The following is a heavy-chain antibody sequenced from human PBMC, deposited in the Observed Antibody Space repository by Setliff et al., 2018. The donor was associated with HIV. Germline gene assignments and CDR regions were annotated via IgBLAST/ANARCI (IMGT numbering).Heavy chain of an antibody. CDR2: IYYSGST. CDR1: GGSISSSSYY. J-gene: IGHJ6*03. CDR3: ARGIGPLPNWENFYYSMDF. D-gene: IGHD1-26*01. Sequence: SETLSLTCTVSGGSISSSSYYWGWIRQPPGKGLEWIGSIYYSGSTYSNPSLKSRVTISADTSKNQISLKLNSVTAADTAVYYCARGIGPLPNWENFYYSMDFWGKGTTVTVSS. V-gene: IGHV4-39*01.